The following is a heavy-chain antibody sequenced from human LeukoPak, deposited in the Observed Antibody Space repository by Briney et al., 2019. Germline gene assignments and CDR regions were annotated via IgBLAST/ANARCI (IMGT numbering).Heavy chain of an antibody. CDR2: INPNSGGT. J-gene: IGHJ4*02. CDR1: GYTFTGYY. Sequence: GASVKVSCKASGYTFTGYYIHWVRQAPGQGLEWMGWINPNSGGTNYAQKFQGRVTMTRDTSISTACMELSRLTSDDTAVYYCARDVGYCSSTNCYEDYWGQGTLVTVSS. D-gene: IGHD2-2*01. CDR3: ARDVGYCSSTNCYEDY. V-gene: IGHV1-2*02.